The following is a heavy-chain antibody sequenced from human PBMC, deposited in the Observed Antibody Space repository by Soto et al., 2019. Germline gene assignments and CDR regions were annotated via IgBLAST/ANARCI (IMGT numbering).Heavy chain of an antibody. CDR2: ISSSSSYT. J-gene: IGHJ4*02. V-gene: IGHV3-11*05. D-gene: IGHD2-8*02. CDR1: GFTFSDYY. Sequence: GGSLRLSCAASGFTFSDYYMSWIRQAPGKGLEWVSYISSSSSYTNYADSVKGRFTISRDNAKNSLYLQMNSLRAEDTAVYYCARGLTPNILVPDYWGQGTLVTVSS. CDR3: ARGLTPNILVPDY.